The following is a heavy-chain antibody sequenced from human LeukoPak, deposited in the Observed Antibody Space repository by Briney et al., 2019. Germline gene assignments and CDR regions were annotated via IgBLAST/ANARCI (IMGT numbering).Heavy chain of an antibody. CDR2: ISSSSSTI. CDR3: ARGRYYMHV. Sequence: GGTLRLSCAASGLTFSSYSMNWVRQAPGKGLEWVSYISSSSSTIYYADSVKGRFTISRDNAKNSLYLQMNSLRAEDTAVYYSARGRYYMHVWGKGTTVTVSS. J-gene: IGHJ6*03. V-gene: IGHV3-48*01. CDR1: GLTFSSYS.